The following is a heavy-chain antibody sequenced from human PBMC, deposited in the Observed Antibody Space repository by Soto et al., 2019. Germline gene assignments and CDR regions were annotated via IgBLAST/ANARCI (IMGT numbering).Heavy chain of an antibody. CDR2: INAGNGNT. J-gene: IGHJ4*02. D-gene: IGHD3-10*01. V-gene: IGHV1-3*01. Sequence: ASVKVSCKGSGYTFTSYAMHWVRQAPGQRLEWMGWINAGNGNTKYSQKFQGRVTITRDTSASTAYMELSSLRSEDTAVYYCARDQYGSGSYSHFDYWGQGTLVTVSS. CDR3: ARDQYGSGSYSHFDY. CDR1: GYTFTSYA.